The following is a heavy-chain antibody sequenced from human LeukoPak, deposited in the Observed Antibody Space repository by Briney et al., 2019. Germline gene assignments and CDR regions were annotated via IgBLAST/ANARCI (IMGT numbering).Heavy chain of an antibody. J-gene: IGHJ4*02. CDR1: GFTFSSYG. Sequence: GGSLRLSCSASGFTFSSYGMSWVRQAPGKGLEWVSAISGSGGSTYYADSVKGRFTISRDNSKNTLYLQMNSLRAEDTAVYYCARYDILTGYYPPLDYWGQGTLVTVSS. CDR2: ISGSGGST. V-gene: IGHV3-23*01. D-gene: IGHD3-9*01. CDR3: ARYDILTGYYPPLDY.